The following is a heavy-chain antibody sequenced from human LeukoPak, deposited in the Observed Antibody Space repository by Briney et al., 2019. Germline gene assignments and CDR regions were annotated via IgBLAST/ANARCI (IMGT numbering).Heavy chain of an antibody. CDR2: INPSGDST. V-gene: IGHV1-46*01. J-gene: IGHJ4*02. CDR1: GYTFTSYD. Sequence: ASVKVPCKASGYTFTSYDMHWVRQAPGQGLEWMGIINPSGDSTSYAQKFQGRVTMTRDTSTSTVYMELSSLRSEDTAVYYCASVLYCGADCYSGRYFFHYWGQGTLVTVSS. D-gene: IGHD2-21*02. CDR3: ASVLYCGADCYSGRYFFHY.